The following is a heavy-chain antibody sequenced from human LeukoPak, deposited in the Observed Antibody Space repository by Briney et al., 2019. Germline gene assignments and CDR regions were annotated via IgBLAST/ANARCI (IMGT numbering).Heavy chain of an antibody. CDR3: ARGPRILAAGSYYFDY. CDR2: INHSGST. D-gene: IGHD6-13*01. CDR1: GESLSGYY. Sequence: SETLSLTCAVYGESLSGYYWSWIRQPPGKGLEWIGEINHSGSTNYNPSLKSRVSISVDTSKNLFSLRLSSVTAADTAVYYCARGPRILAAGSYYFDYWGQGSLVTVSS. V-gene: IGHV4-34*01. J-gene: IGHJ4*02.